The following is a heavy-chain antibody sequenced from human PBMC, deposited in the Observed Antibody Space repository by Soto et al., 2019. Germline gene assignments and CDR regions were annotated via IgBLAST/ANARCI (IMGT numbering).Heavy chain of an antibody. J-gene: IGHJ6*02. V-gene: IGHV3-30-3*01. CDR2: ISYDGSNK. CDR1: GFNFSSYA. D-gene: IGHD4-4*01. CDR3: ARDITTVHRPYYYGMDV. Sequence: PGGSLRLSCAASGFNFSSYAMHWVRQAPGKGLEWVAVISYDGSNKYYADSVKGRFTISRDNSKNTLYLQMNSLRAEDTAVYYCARDITTVHRPYYYGMDVWGQGTTVTVSS.